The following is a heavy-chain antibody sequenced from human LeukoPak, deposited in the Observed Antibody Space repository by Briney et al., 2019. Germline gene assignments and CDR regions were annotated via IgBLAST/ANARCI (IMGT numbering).Heavy chain of an antibody. D-gene: IGHD3-10*01. CDR3: ARDTRVLDY. J-gene: IGHJ4*02. CDR2: ISAYNGNT. V-gene: IGHV1-18*01. Sequence: ASVKVSCKASGGTFSSYAISWVRQAPGQGLEWMGWISAYNGNTNYARKLQGRVTMTTDTSTSTAYMELRSLRSDDTAVYYCARDTRVLDYWGQGTLVTVST. CDR1: GGTFSSYA.